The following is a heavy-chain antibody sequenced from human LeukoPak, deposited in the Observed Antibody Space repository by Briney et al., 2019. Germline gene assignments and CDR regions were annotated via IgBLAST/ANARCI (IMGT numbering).Heavy chain of an antibody. CDR2: IYLRGNT. V-gene: IGHV4-4*02. CDR1: GGSISSSNW. J-gene: IGHJ4*02. CDR3: ARATWPLTAVFDY. D-gene: IGHD5-24*01. Sequence: PSGTLSLTCAISGGSISSSNWWTWVRQPPGKGLEWVGEIYLRGNTNYNPSLESRVTISVDESKTQLSLRLESVTAADTAVYYCARATWPLTAVFDYWGQGILVAVSS.